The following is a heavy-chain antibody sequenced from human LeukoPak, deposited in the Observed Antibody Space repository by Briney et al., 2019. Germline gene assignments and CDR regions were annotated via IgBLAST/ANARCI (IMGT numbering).Heavy chain of an antibody. V-gene: IGHV4-39*07. CDR2: IYYSGST. D-gene: IGHD2-2*01. CDR1: GGSISSSSYY. J-gene: IGHJ4*02. Sequence: SETLSLTCTVSGGSISSSSYYWGWIRQPPGKGLEWIGSIYYSGSTYYNPSLKSRVTISVDTSKNQFSLKLSSVTAADTAVYYCARGPLPAALDYWGQGTLVTVSS. CDR3: ARGPLPAALDY.